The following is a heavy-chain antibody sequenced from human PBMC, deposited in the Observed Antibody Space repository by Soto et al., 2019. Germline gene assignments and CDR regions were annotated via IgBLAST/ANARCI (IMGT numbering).Heavy chain of an antibody. CDR3: ARRVDIYSNIDY. V-gene: IGHV4-4*02. J-gene: IGHJ4*02. Sequence: QVQLQESGPGLVKPSGTLSLTCAVSGGSISSSNWWSWVRQPPGKGLEWIGEIYHSGSTSYNPSLKSLVRLSVAKSKNPFSLKLSSMTAADTAVYYCARRVDIYSNIDYWGQGTLVTVSS. D-gene: IGHD4-4*01. CDR2: IYHSGST. CDR1: GGSISSSNW.